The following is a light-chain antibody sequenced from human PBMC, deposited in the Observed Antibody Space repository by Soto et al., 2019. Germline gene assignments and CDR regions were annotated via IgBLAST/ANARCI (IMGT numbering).Light chain of an antibody. CDR3: CSFAGSSNYV. J-gene: IGLJ1*01. CDR2: EGT. Sequence: QSVLTQPASLSGSPGQSITISCTGTSRDVGSYNLVSWYQQHPGNAPKLIIYEGTKRPSGFSYRFSGSKSGNTASLTISGLQEEDEEDYHYCSFAGSSNYVFGTGTKVTVL. CDR1: SRDVGSYNL. V-gene: IGLV2-23*01.